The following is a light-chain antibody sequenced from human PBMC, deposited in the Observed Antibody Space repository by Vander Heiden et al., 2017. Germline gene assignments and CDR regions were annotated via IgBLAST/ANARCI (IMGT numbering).Light chain of an antibody. CDR1: SSNIGSNN. J-gene: IGLJ2*01. CDR2: MNN. V-gene: IGLV1-47*01. Sequence: QSVLTQPPSASGTPGQRVTISCSGSSSNIGSNNVYWYQQLPGTAPHLLIFMNNQRPSGVPARFSVSTSGTSASPSISALRSEDEADDYCSAWDDSLSGHVVFGGGTKLTVL. CDR3: SAWDDSLSGHVV.